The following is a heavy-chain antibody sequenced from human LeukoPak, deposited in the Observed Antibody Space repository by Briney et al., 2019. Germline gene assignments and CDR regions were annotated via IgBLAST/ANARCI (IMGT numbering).Heavy chain of an antibody. D-gene: IGHD3-22*01. CDR1: GYTSTNYV. J-gene: IGHJ4*02. CDR3: ARGSPPRRNYDSRGYYSYYFDY. Sequence: GAAVKVSCKASGYTSTNYVISWVRQAPGQGLEWMGWISAYNGNTNYAQKLQGRVTMTTDTSTSTVYMELRSLRSDDTAVYYCARGSPPRRNYDSRGYYSYYFDYWGQGTLVTVSS. V-gene: IGHV1-18*01. CDR2: ISAYNGNT.